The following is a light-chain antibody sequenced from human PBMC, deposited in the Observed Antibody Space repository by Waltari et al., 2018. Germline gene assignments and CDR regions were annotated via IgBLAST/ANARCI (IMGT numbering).Light chain of an antibody. J-gene: IGLJ3*02. Sequence: QLVVTQSSSASASLGASVKLTCTLDSGHSNNIIAWLQQQPEKGPRYLMKINSDGSHSKGDEIPDRFSGSSSGAERYPTCSHRQSEYEGDYYCQTGGHGTWVFGGGTKLTFL. V-gene: IGLV4-69*01. CDR1: SGHSNNI. CDR2: INSDGSH. CDR3: QTGGHGTWV.